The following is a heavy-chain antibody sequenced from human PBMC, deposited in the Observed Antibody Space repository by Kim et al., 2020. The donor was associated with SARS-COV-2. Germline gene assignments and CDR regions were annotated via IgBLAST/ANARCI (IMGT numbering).Heavy chain of an antibody. J-gene: IGHJ6*02. D-gene: IGHD6-13*01. CDR2: ISYDGSNK. CDR3: ARDQIPYSSSWYGSYYYGMDV. V-gene: IGHV3-30*04. Sequence: GGSLRLSCAASGFTFSSYARHWVRQAPGKGLEGVAVISYDGSNKYYADSVKGRFTTSRDNSKNTLYLQMNSLRAEATAVYYCARDQIPYSSSWYGSYYYGMDVWGQGTTVTVSS. CDR1: GFTFSSYA.